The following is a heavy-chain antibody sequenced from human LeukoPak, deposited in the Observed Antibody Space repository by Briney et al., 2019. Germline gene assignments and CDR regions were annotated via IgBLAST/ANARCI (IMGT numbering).Heavy chain of an antibody. CDR3: ARASRYYDSSGSYWYFDL. CDR1: GGSISSYY. V-gene: IGHV4-59*01. Sequence: SETLCLTCAVSGGSISSYYWSWIRQPPGKGLEWIGYIYYSGSTTYNPSPKSRVTISVDTSKNKLSLQLISMTTADTAVYYCARASRYYDSSGSYWYFDLWGRGTLVTVSS. D-gene: IGHD3-22*01. J-gene: IGHJ2*01. CDR2: IYYSGST.